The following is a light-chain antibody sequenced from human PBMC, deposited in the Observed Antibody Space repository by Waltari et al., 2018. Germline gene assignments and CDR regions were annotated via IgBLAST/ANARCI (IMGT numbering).Light chain of an antibody. J-gene: IGKJ2*01. CDR1: QRQRKRY. CDR2: GAS. CDR3: QQYGSSILYT. V-gene: IGKV3-20*01. Sequence: RASQRQRKRYLAGYQQKPGQAARRLIYGASSRAAGSPDRCRGSGSGTDFSITINGLEPDDSEVYYCQQYGSSILYTFGQGTKLEIK.